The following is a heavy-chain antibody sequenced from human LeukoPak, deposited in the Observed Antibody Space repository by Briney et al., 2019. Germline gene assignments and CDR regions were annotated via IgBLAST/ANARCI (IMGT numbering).Heavy chain of an antibody. CDR3: ARLIAASSYFDY. Sequence: SGPALVKPTQTLTLTWTFSGFSLSTSGMCVSWIRQPPGKALEWLARIDWDDDKYYSTSLRTRVSISKDTSKEQVVLTMTNMDPGDTATYYCARLIAASSYFDYWGQGMLVTVSS. CDR2: IDWDDDK. J-gene: IGHJ4*02. D-gene: IGHD6-13*01. V-gene: IGHV2-70*11. CDR1: GFSLSTSGMC.